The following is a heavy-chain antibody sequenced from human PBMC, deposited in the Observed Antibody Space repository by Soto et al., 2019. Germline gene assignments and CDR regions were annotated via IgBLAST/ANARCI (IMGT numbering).Heavy chain of an antibody. J-gene: IGHJ6*02. CDR3: AMGSGSYYLYYYYGMAV. D-gene: IGHD3-10*01. Sequence: ASVKVSCKASGYTFTSYGINWVRQAPGQGLEWMGWISAYNGNTNYAQKLQGRVTMTTDTSTSTAYMELRSLRSDDTAVYYCAMGSGSYYLYYYYGMAVWGQGTTVTVSS. V-gene: IGHV1-18*01. CDR1: GYTFTSYG. CDR2: ISAYNGNT.